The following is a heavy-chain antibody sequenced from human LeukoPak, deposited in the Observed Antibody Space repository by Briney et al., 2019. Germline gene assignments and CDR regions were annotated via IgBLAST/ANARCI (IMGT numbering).Heavy chain of an antibody. CDR3: AREYYYDSSGYWIRRFDY. CDR2: INHSGST. Sequence: SETLSLTCAVYGGSFSGYYWSWIRQLPGKGLEWIGEINHSGSTNYNPSLKSRVTISVDTSKNQFSLKLSSVTAADTAVYYCAREYYYDSSGYWIRRFDYWGQGTLVTVSS. V-gene: IGHV4-34*01. J-gene: IGHJ4*02. D-gene: IGHD3-22*01. CDR1: GGSFSGYY.